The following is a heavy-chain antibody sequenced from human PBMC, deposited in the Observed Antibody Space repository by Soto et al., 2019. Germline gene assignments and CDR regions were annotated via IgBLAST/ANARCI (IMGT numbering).Heavy chain of an antibody. Sequence: PSETLSLTCAVSGGSISSGGFSRSWIRQSPGKGLELIGYIYYSGSTYYNPSLKSRVTISVDRSKNEFSLRLSSVTAADTAVYYCARATFIRKGYYDATDYYYFDYWGQGTLVTVSS. CDR3: ARATFIRKGYYDATDYYYFDY. J-gene: IGHJ4*02. D-gene: IGHD3-22*01. CDR1: GGSISSGGFS. V-gene: IGHV4-30-2*06. CDR2: IYYSGST.